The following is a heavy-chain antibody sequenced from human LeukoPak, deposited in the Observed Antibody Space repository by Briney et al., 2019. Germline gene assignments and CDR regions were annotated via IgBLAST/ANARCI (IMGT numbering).Heavy chain of an antibody. J-gene: IGHJ4*02. CDR1: GGSISSGGYS. CDR2: IYHSGST. Sequence: PSQTLSLSCAVTGGSISSGGYSWSWIRQSPRKSLEWIGYIYHSGSTYYNPSLKSRVTISEDRSKNQFSLKLSSVTAADTAVYYCARATGIVAAGLDYWGQGTLVTVSS. D-gene: IGHD6-13*01. CDR3: ARATGIVAAGLDY. V-gene: IGHV4-30-2*06.